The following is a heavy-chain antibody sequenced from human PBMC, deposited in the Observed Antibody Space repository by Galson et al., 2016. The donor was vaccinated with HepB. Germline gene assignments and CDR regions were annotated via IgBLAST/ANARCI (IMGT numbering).Heavy chain of an antibody. CDR3: THNFGSGSWRGMDV. Sequence: PALVKPTQTLTLTCTFSGLSFSTSGECVSWFRQPPGKALEWLARIDWDNDKFYSASLKTRLTISKDTSKNHVVLTMTNTDPVDTATYYCTHNFGSGSWRGMDVWGQGTTVSVSS. D-gene: IGHD3-10*01. CDR1: GLSFSTSGEC. V-gene: IGHV2-70*17. J-gene: IGHJ6*02. CDR2: IDWDNDK.